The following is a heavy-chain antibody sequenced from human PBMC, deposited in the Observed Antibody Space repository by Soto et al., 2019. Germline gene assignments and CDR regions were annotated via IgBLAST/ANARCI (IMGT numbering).Heavy chain of an antibody. CDR2: MLYSGLT. J-gene: IGHJ6*02. V-gene: IGHV4-39*01. CDR3: APLSVSLSGPYGIHV. CDR1: GYSVSSSDYY. Sequence: ETLSLTCSVSGYSVSSSDYYWAWIRQPPGKGLEWIGSMLYSGLTYYNPSLKSRVTLSVDTSKNQFSVRLNSVTASDTAVYYCAPLSVSLSGPYGIHVWGQGTTVTVS. D-gene: IGHD2-15*01.